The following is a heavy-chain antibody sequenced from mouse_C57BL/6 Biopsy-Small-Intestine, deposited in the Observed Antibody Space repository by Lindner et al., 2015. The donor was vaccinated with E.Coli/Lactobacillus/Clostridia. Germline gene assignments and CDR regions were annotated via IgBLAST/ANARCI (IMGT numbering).Heavy chain of an antibody. V-gene: IGHV1-19*01. J-gene: IGHJ3*01. CDR3: ARRGELAWFAY. Sequence: VQLQESGPELVKPGASVKMSCKASGYTFTDYYMNWVKQSHGKSLEWFGYIDPYNGATSYNQKFKGKATLTVDKSSSTAYMQLNSLTSEDSAVYYCARRGELAWFAYWGQGTLVTVSA. CDR2: IDPYNGAT. CDR1: GYTFTDYY.